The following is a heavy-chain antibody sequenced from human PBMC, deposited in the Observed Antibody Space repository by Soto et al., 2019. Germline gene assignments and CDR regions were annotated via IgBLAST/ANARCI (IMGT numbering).Heavy chain of an antibody. D-gene: IGHD2-2*01. CDR1: GFTFSSYS. Sequence: EVQLVESGGGLVQPGGSLRLSCAAFGFTFSSYSMNWVRQAPGKGLEWVSYISSSSSTIYYADSVKGRFTISRDNAKNSLYLQMNSLRAEDTAVYYCVRRRSVSTDYWGQGTLVTVSS. CDR2: ISSSSSTI. J-gene: IGHJ4*02. CDR3: VRRRSVSTDY. V-gene: IGHV3-48*01.